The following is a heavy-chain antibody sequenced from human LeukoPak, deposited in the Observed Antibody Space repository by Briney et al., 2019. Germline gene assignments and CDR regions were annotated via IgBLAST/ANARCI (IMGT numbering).Heavy chain of an antibody. CDR1: GYTFSSYG. D-gene: IGHD1-26*01. J-gene: IGHJ4*01. CDR2: ISAYSGNT. Sequence: ASVRLSCKASGYTFSSYGISWVRQAPGQGLEWMGGISAYSGNTNYAQKVQGRVTITSDTSTSTAYMELRSLRSDDTAVYYCARDRVVGATGDFGYWGHGTLVTVSS. V-gene: IGHV1-18*01. CDR3: ARDRVVGATGDFGY.